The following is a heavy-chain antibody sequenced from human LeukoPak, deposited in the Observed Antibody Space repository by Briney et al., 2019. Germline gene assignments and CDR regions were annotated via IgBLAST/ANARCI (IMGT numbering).Heavy chain of an antibody. CDR2: ISGGGETT. V-gene: IGHV3-23*01. CDR1: GFTFNSCA. CDR3: AKKIIGYCASGRCHFDY. J-gene: IGHJ4*02. D-gene: IGHD2-15*01. Sequence: PGGSLRLSCEASGFTFNSCAMSWVRQAPGKGLQWVAGISGGGETTFYADSVKGRFTISRDNFRNTLYLQLNSLSADDTAVYYCAKKIIGYCASGRCHFDYWGQGTLVTVSS.